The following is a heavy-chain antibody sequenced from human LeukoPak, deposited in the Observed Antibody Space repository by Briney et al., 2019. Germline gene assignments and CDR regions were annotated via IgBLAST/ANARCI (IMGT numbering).Heavy chain of an antibody. CDR1: GFTLSSYW. CDR2: IKYDGSEK. V-gene: IGHV3-7*01. Sequence: PGGSLRLSCAASGFTLSSYWMSWVRQAPGKGLEWVANIKYDGSEKDYVDSVKGRFTISRDNAKNSLYLQMNSLRAEDTAVYYCAWDTAPAGLFFDYWGQGTLVTVSS. D-gene: IGHD6-13*01. CDR3: AWDTAPAGLFFDY. J-gene: IGHJ4*02.